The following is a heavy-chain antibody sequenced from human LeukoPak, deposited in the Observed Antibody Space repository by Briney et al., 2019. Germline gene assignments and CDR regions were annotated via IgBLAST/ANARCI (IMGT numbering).Heavy chain of an antibody. D-gene: IGHD4-23*01. CDR3: ARGNAVGNWFDP. J-gene: IGHJ5*02. CDR1: GGSFIGYD. V-gene: IGHV4-34*01. Sequence: SETLSLTCAVYGGSFIGYDWTWIRQPPGKGLEWIGEINHSGGTNYNPSLKSRVTISVDTSKNQFSLKLSSVTAADTAVYYCARGNAVGNWFDPWGQGTLVTVSS. CDR2: INHSGGT.